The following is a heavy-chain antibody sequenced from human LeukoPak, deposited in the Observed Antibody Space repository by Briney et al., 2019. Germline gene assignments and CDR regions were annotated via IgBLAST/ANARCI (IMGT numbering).Heavy chain of an antibody. J-gene: IGHJ4*02. D-gene: IGHD5-24*01. CDR1: GGSISSSSYY. CDR3: ASRNRDGYNYDY. CDR2: IYYSGST. V-gene: IGHV4-39*01. Sequence: SETLSLTCTVSGGSISSSSYYWGWIRQPPGKGLEWIGSIYYSGSTYYNPSLKSRVTISVDTSKNQFSLKLSSVTAADTAVYYCASRNRDGYNYDYWGQGTLVTVSS.